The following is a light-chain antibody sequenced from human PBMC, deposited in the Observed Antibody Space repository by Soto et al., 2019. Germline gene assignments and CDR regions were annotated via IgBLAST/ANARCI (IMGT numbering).Light chain of an antibody. CDR2: LNT. CDR1: SSNIGAGSD. CDR3: QSYDSSLSGRV. Sequence: QSVLTQPPSVSGAPGRRVTISCTGSSSNIGAGSDVHWYQQVPGTAPSLLIYLNTNRPSGVPDRFSGSKSGTSASLAITGLQAEDEADYSCQSYDSSLSGRVFGGGTKLTVL. J-gene: IGLJ2*01. V-gene: IGLV1-40*01.